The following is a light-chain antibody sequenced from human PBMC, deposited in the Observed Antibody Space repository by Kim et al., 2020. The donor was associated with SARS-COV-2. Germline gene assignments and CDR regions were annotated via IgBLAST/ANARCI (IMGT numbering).Light chain of an antibody. CDR3: SSYTSSSTRV. V-gene: IGLV2-14*03. Sequence: GQSITLSCTGTSSDVGGYNYVSWYQQHPGKAPKLMIYDVSNRPSGVSNRFSGSKSGNPASLTISGLQAEDEADYYCSSYTSSSTRVFGGGTQLTVL. J-gene: IGLJ3*02. CDR1: SSDVGGYNY. CDR2: DVS.